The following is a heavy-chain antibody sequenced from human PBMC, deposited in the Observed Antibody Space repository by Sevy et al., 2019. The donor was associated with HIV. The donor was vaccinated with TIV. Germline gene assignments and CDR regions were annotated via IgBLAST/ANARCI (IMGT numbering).Heavy chain of an antibody. CDR1: GFTFDDYT. CDR3: AKEGGRAFDY. V-gene: IGHV3-43*01. Sequence: GGSLRLSCAASGFTFDDYTMHWVRQAPGKGLEWVSLISWDGGSTYYADSVKGRFTNSRDNSKNSLYLQMNSLRTEDTALYYCAKEGGRAFDYWGQGTLVTVSS. J-gene: IGHJ4*02. CDR2: ISWDGGST. D-gene: IGHD3-16*01.